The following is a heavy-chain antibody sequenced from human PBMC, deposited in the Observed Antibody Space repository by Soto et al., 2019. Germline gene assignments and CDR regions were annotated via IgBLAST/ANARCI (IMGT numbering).Heavy chain of an antibody. CDR1: GYTFTSYP. J-gene: IGHJ5*02. D-gene: IGHD2-15*01. CDR3: AREPLCGGRCYDNYFDP. CDR2: INIGNGNT. Sequence: RASVKVSCKTSGYTFTSYPLHWVRQVPGQGLEWVGWINIGNGNTGYSKNFQDRVTITRDTSATTAYMELSSLRSEDTAVYYCAREPLCGGRCYDNYFDPWGQGTLVTVSS. V-gene: IGHV1-3*04.